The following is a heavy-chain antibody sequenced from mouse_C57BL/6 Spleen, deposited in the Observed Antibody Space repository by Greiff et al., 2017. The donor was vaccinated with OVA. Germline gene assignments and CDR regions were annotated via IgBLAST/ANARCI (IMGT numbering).Heavy chain of an antibody. CDR3: ARKATVVAPDY. CDR1: GYAFTNYL. Sequence: VQLQQSGAELVRPGTSVKVSCKASGYAFTNYLIEWVKQRPGQGLEWIGVINPGSGGTNYNEKFKGKATLTADKSSSTAYMQLSSLTSEDSAVYFCARKATVVAPDYWGQGTTLTVSS. V-gene: IGHV1-54*01. CDR2: INPGSGGT. J-gene: IGHJ2*01. D-gene: IGHD1-1*01.